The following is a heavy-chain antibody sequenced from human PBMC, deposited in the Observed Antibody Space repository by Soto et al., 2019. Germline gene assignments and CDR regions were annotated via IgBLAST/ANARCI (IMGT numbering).Heavy chain of an antibody. J-gene: IGHJ6*02. CDR1: GGSISSYY. CDR3: ARESDAYHYYGMDV. D-gene: IGHD2-21*01. CDR2: IYYSGST. Sequence: SETLSLTCTVSGGSISSYYWSWIRHPPGKGLEWIGYIYYSGSTNYNPSLKSRVTISVDTSKNQFSLKLSSVTAADTAVYYCARESDAYHYYGMDVWGQGTTVTV. V-gene: IGHV4-59*01.